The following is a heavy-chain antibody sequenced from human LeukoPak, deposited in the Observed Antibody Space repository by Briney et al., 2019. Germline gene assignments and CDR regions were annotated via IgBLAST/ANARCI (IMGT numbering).Heavy chain of an antibody. J-gene: IGHJ4*02. Sequence: GGSLRLSCAASGLTFRSYAMSWVRHAPGKGLEWVSAISGSGGSTYYADSVKGRFTISRDNSKNTLYLQMNSLRAEDTAVYYCAKLEDVVVVAEVDYWGQGTLVTVSS. CDR1: GLTFRSYA. D-gene: IGHD2-15*01. CDR2: ISGSGGST. V-gene: IGHV3-23*01. CDR3: AKLEDVVVVAEVDY.